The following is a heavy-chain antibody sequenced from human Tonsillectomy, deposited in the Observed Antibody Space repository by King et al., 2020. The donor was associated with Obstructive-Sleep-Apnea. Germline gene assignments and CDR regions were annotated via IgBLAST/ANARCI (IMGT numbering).Heavy chain of an antibody. J-gene: IGHJ4*02. D-gene: IGHD3-10*01. Sequence: QVQLVQSGAEVKKPGASVKVSCKASGYTFTDYYMHWVRQAPGQGLEWMGWINGDSGVTNYAQKFQGRVTMTRDTSISTAYMELRRLISDDTAVYFCASDDRATGYDRIPMIGGYWGQGTLVSVSS. CDR3: ASDDRATGYDRIPMIGGY. V-gene: IGHV1-2*02. CDR2: INGDSGVT. CDR1: GYTFTDYY.